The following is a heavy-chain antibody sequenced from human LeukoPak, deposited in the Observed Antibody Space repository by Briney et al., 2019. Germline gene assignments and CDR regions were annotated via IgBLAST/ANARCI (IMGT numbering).Heavy chain of an antibody. Sequence: PSETLSLTCTVSGASISSNNWWWSWVRQPPGKGLEWIGEIYHSGSTNYNPSLKSRVTMSVDKSRNQFSLKLSSVTAADTAVYYCARRWTGSSQALYYYYYMDVWGKGTTVTVSS. J-gene: IGHJ6*03. CDR3: ARRWTGSSQALYYYYYMDV. V-gene: IGHV4-4*02. CDR1: GASISSNNW. D-gene: IGHD3/OR15-3a*01. CDR2: IYHSGST.